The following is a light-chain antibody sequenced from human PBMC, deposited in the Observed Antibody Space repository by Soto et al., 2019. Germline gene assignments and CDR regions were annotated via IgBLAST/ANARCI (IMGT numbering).Light chain of an antibody. J-gene: IGKJ3*01. CDR3: QQYNSFPLT. CDR2: KAS. V-gene: IGKV1-5*03. CDR1: QFMSVW. Sequence: DIQMTQSPSTLSASVGDRITIPCRSSQFMSVWLAWYQQQPGTAPKLLIYKASSLESGVPTRFSGSGSGTEFTLTISSLQPDDSATYYCQQYNSFPLTFGPGTKVDI.